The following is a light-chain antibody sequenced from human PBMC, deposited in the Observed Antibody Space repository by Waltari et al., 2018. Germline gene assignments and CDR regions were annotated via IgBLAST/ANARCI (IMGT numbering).Light chain of an antibody. J-gene: IGKJ2*01. Sequence: LVLTQSPGTLSLSPGERATLSCRASHSVVKNYLAWYQQKLGQAPRLLIYGASSRATGVPDRFSGSGSGTDFTLTISRLEPEDFAVYYCQQYIWSYTFGRGTKLEIK. CDR2: GAS. CDR1: HSVVKNY. V-gene: IGKV3-20*01. CDR3: QQYIWSYT.